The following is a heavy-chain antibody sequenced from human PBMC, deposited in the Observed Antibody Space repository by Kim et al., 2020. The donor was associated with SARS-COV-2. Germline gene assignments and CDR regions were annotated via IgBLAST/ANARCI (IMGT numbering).Heavy chain of an antibody. V-gene: IGHV4-59*13. CDR2: TFYTGSGST. CDR1: GGSINNYY. CDR3: ARDREHLAF. J-gene: IGHJ4*02. Sequence: SETLSLTCTVSGGSINNYYWTWIRQPPGKRLEWLGYTFYTGSGSTNYNPSLKRRLTISVDASKNQFSLRLTSVTAADTAVYYCARDREHLAFWGQGALVTVSS.